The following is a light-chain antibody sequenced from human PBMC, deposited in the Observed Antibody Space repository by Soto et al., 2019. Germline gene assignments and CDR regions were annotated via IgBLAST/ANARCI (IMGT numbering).Light chain of an antibody. CDR2: DAS. V-gene: IGKV3-11*01. CDR1: QSVSTF. J-gene: IGKJ1*01. Sequence: EIVLTQPPGTLSLSPGERATLSCRASQSVSTFLAWYQQKPGQAPRLLIYDASNRATGIPARFSGSGSGTDFTLTIRSLEPEDFAIYYCQQRTNWPLTTFGHGTKVDI. CDR3: QQRTNWPLTT.